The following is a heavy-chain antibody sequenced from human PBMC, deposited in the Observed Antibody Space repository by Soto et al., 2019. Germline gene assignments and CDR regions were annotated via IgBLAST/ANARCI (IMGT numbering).Heavy chain of an antibody. V-gene: IGHV4-34*01. Sequence: QVQLQQWGAGLLRPSETLSLTCAVYGGSFSSYYWTWIRQPPGKGLEWIGEIDHSGSTNYNPSLKSRAPMSVDTSKNQFSLKLSSVTAADTAVYSCARGTREGWYFDLWGRGTLVTVSS. J-gene: IGHJ2*01. CDR2: IDHSGST. CDR1: GGSFSSYY. CDR3: ARGTREGWYFDL.